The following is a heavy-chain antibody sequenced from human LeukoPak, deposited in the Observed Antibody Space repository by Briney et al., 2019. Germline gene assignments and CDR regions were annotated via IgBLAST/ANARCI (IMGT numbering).Heavy chain of an antibody. Sequence: GGSLRLSCAASGFIFSSYSMNWVRQAPGKGLEWVSVIYSGGSTYYADSVKGRFTISRDNSKNTLYLQMNSLRAEDTAVYYCARELYDSSGYFDYWGQGTLVTVSS. CDR2: IYSGGST. V-gene: IGHV3-53*01. CDR1: GFIFSSYS. CDR3: ARELYDSSGYFDY. D-gene: IGHD3-22*01. J-gene: IGHJ4*02.